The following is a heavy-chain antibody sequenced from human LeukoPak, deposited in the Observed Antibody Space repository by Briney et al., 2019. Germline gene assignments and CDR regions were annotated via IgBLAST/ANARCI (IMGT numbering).Heavy chain of an antibody. CDR2: ISTSSRYI. CDR3: AGNLGSCTTTTCYSDFDT. V-gene: IGHV3-21*01. D-gene: IGHD2-2*01. J-gene: IGHJ4*02. Sequence: GGSLRLSCAASGFSLGSHNMNWVRQAPGKGLEWVSFISTSSRYIYYADSVRGRFTISRDNAKNSLYLQMSSLRVEDTAVYYCAGNLGSCTTTTCYSDFDTWGQGTLVTVSP. CDR1: GFSLGSHN.